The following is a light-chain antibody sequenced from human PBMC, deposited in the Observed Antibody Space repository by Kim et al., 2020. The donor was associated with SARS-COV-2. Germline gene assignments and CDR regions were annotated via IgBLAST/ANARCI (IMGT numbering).Light chain of an antibody. CDR2: GAS. V-gene: IGKV3-20*01. CDR1: QSVSSSY. J-gene: IGKJ1*01. CDR3: QQYGSLPGT. Sequence: SPGERATLSCRASQSVSSSYLAWYQQKPGQAPRLLIYGASSRATGIPDRFSGSGSGTDFTLTISRLEPEDFAVYYCQQYGSLPGTFGQGTKVDIK.